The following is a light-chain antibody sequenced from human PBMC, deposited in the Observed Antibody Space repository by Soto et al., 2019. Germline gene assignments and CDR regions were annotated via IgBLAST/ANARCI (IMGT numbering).Light chain of an antibody. CDR3: AAWDESLNGVV. J-gene: IGLJ2*01. CDR2: SNN. V-gene: IGLV1-44*01. CDR1: SSNIGSNT. Sequence: QSVLTQPPSASGTPGQRVTISCSGSSSNIGSNTVNWYQQLPGTAPKLLIYSNNQRPSGVPDRFSGSKSGTSASLAISELQSEDEADYYCAAWDESLNGVVFGGGTKVTVL.